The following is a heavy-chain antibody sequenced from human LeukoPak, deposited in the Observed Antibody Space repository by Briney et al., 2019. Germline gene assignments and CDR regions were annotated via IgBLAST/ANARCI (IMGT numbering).Heavy chain of an antibody. Sequence: GGSLRLSCTASGFTFSSYAMSWVRQAPGKGLEWVSAITGSGGSTYYADSVKGRFTISRDNSKNTLYLQMTSLRAEDRGVYYCAKAHSSTWWAYDYWGKGTLVTVSS. CDR2: ITGSGGST. CDR3: AKAHSSTWWAYDY. V-gene: IGHV3-23*01. CDR1: GFTFSSYA. J-gene: IGHJ4*02. D-gene: IGHD6-13*01.